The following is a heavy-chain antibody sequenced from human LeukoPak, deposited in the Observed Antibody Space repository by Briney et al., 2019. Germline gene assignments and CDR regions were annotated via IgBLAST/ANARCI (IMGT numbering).Heavy chain of an antibody. D-gene: IGHD5-12*01. Sequence: GGSLRLSCEASGFTFSSYAMSWVRQAPGKGLEWVSTISNSDGSTYYADSVKGRFTISRDNPKNTLYLQMNSLRVEDTAVYYCARPYSDYDFDLDYWGQGALVTVSS. CDR2: ISNSDGST. V-gene: IGHV3-23*01. CDR1: GFTFSSYA. CDR3: ARPYSDYDFDLDY. J-gene: IGHJ4*02.